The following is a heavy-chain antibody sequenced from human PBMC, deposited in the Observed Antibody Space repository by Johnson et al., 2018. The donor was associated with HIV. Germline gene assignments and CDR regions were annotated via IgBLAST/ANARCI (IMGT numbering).Heavy chain of an antibody. Sequence: VVESGGGLVQPGRSLRLSCAASGLTFSDHYMDWVRQAPGKGLEWVTNIKEDGSEKYHVDPVKGRFTISRGNAKNSLYLQMNSLRAEDTALYFCARVEYWNHDSDAFDIWGQGTMVTVFS. CDR1: GLTFSDHY. V-gene: IGHV3-7*03. CDR3: ARVEYWNHDSDAFDI. CDR2: IKEDGSEK. D-gene: IGHD1-1*01. J-gene: IGHJ3*02.